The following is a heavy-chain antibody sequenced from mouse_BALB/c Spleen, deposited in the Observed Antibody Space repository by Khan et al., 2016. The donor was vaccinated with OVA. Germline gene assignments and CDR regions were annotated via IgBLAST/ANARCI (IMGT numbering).Heavy chain of an antibody. Sequence: EVELVESGPGLVKPSQSLSLTCTVTGYSITSGYGWNWIRQFPGNKVEWMGYISYSGSTNYNPSLKSRISITRDTSKNQFFLQLNSVTTEDTATYYCARTARIKYWGQCTTLTGSS. J-gene: IGHJ2*01. CDR2: ISYSGST. V-gene: IGHV3-2*02. CDR3: ARTARIKY. CDR1: GYSITSGYG. D-gene: IGHD1-2*01.